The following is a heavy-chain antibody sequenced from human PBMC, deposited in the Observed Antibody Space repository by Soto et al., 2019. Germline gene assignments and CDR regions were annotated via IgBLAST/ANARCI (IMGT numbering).Heavy chain of an antibody. J-gene: IGHJ4*02. CDR1: GFTFSSYG. CDR2: IWNDGSNK. Sequence: GGSLRLSCAASGFTFSSYGMHWVRQAPGKGLEWVAVIWNDGSNKYYADSVKGRFTISRDNSKNTLYLQMNSLRAEDTSVYYCAREGVYSGSYRSLDYWGQGTLVTVSS. V-gene: IGHV3-33*01. CDR3: AREGVYSGSYRSLDY. D-gene: IGHD1-26*01.